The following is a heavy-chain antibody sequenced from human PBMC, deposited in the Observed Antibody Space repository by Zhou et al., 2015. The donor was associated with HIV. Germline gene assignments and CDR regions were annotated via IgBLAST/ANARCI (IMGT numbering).Heavy chain of an antibody. D-gene: IGHD6-19*01. V-gene: IGHV1-69*01. J-gene: IGHJ6*02. Sequence: QVQLVQSGAEVKKPGSSVKVSCKASGGTFSSYAISWVRQAPGQGLEWMGGIIPIFGTANYAQKFQGRVTITADESTSTAYMELSSLRSEDTAVYYCASKTRLVALNYYYYGMDVWGQGTTVTVSS. CDR1: GGTFSSYA. CDR2: IIPIFGTA. CDR3: ASKTRLVALNYYYYGMDV.